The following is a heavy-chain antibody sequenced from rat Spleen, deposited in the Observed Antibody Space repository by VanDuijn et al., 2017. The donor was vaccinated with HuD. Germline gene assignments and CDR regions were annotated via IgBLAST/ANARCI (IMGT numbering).Heavy chain of an antibody. J-gene: IGHJ2*01. CDR3: ARSANYYYDGSYYYVHFDY. CDR1: GFSFTHFG. D-gene: IGHD1-12*02. V-gene: IGHV2-16*01. Sequence: QVQLKESGPGLVQPSQTLSLTCTVSGFSFTHFGISWVRQPPGKGLEWIGAIWSGGDTDYNSALKSRLSISRDTSKSQVLLKMNSLQTEDTAMYFCARSANYYYDGSYYYVHFDYWGQGVMVTVSS. CDR2: IWSGGDT.